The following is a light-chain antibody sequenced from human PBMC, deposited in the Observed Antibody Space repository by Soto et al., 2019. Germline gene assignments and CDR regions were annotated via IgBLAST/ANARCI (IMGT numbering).Light chain of an antibody. Sequence: QFVLTQPASVSGSPGQSITISCTGTSSDVGSYNYVSWYQQHPGKAPKLMIYEVSDRPSGISSRFSGSKSGNTASLTISGPQTEDEADYYSSSYISSSTLFGTGTKVTVL. CDR1: SSDVGSYNY. CDR2: EVS. CDR3: SSYISSSTL. V-gene: IGLV2-14*01. J-gene: IGLJ1*01.